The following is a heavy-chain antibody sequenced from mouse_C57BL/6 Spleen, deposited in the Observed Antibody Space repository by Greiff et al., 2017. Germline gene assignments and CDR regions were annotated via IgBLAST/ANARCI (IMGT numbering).Heavy chain of an antibody. CDR2: INPNNGGT. D-gene: IGHD6-1*01. V-gene: IGHV1-26*01. CDR1: GYTFTDYY. CDR3: ATRSLYGGFDY. J-gene: IGHJ2*01. Sequence: EVQLQQSGPELVKPGASVKISCKASGYTFTDYYMNWVKQSHGKSLEWIGDINPNNGGTSYNQKFKGKATLTVDKSSSTAYMELRSLTSEDSAVYYCATRSLYGGFDYWGQGTTLTVSS.